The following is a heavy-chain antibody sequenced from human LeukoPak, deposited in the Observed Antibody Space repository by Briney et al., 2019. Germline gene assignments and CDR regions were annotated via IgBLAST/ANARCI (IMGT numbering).Heavy chain of an antibody. CDR1: GFIFNNYA. J-gene: IGHJ4*02. Sequence: GGSLRLSCAGSGFIFNNYAMHWVRQPPGKGLEWVSGISWNSGSIDYADSVKGRSTISRDNAKNSLYLQMNSLRVEDTAFYYCAKDNRRHYTSGPNPDSLHWGQGALVTVSS. V-gene: IGHV3-9*01. CDR2: ISWNSGSI. D-gene: IGHD6-19*01. CDR3: AKDNRRHYTSGPNPDSLH.